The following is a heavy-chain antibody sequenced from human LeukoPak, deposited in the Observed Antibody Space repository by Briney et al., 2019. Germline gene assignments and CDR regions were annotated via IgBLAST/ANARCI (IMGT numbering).Heavy chain of an antibody. Sequence: PGGSLRLSCAASGFTFSSYEMNWVRQAPGKGLEWVSYISSSGSTIYYADSVKGRFTISRDNAKNSLYLQINSLRAEDTAVYYSARVGLGASLDAFDIWGQGTMVTVSS. D-gene: IGHD3-10*01. CDR1: GFTFSSYE. V-gene: IGHV3-48*03. J-gene: IGHJ3*02. CDR2: ISSSGSTI. CDR3: ARVGLGASLDAFDI.